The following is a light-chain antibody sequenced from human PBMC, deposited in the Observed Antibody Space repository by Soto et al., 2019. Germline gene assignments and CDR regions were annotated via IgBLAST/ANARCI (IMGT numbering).Light chain of an antibody. CDR2: GAS. J-gene: IGKJ1*01. CDR1: QSVSSSY. Sequence: EVVLTQSPGTLSLSPGERATLSCRASQSVSSSYLAWYQQKPGQAPRLLIYGASTRATGIPARFSGSGSGTEFTLTISSLQPDDFATYYCQQYNSYPLTFGQGTKVDIK. V-gene: IGKV3-20*01. CDR3: QQYNSYPLT.